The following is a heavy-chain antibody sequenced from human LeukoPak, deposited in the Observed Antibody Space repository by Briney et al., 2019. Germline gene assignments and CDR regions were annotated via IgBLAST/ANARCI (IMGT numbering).Heavy chain of an antibody. CDR3: ASRRQPYYYGSGSYYNGPPPFDY. Sequence: MSSETLSLTCAVSGGSISSSNWWSWVRQPPGKGLEWIGEIYHSGSTNYNPSLKSRVTISVDKSKNQFSLKLSSVTAADTAVYYCASRRQPYYYGSGSYYNGPPPFDYWGQGTLVTVSS. D-gene: IGHD3-10*01. J-gene: IGHJ4*02. CDR2: IYHSGST. CDR1: GGSISSSNW. V-gene: IGHV4-4*02.